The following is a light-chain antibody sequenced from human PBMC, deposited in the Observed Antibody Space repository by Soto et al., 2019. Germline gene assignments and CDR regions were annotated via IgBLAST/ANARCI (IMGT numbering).Light chain of an antibody. CDR3: QKYNSFWT. CDR1: QTISNW. V-gene: IGKV1-5*01. Sequence: DIQMTQSPSTLSASVGDRVTISCRASQTISNWLAWYQQXPGKAPKLLIYDASSLESGVPSRFSGSGSGTEFTLTISSLQPEDFATDYCQKYNSFWTFGQGTKVDNK. J-gene: IGKJ1*01. CDR2: DAS.